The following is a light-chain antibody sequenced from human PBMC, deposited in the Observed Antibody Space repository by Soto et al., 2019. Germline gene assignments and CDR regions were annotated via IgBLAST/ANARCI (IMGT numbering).Light chain of an antibody. CDR1: QSVSSSY. Sequence: EIVFTQCPGTLSLSPGERATLSCRASQSVSSSYLAWYQQKPGQAPRLLVYGASSRATGIPDRFSGGGSGTDFTLTISRLEPEDFAVYYCQQFSSYPLTFGGGTKVDIK. J-gene: IGKJ4*01. CDR3: QQFSSYPLT. V-gene: IGKV3-20*01. CDR2: GAS.